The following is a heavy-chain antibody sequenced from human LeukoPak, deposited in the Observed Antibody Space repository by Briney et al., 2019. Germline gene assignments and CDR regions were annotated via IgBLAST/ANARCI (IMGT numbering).Heavy chain of an antibody. V-gene: IGHV4-4*07. D-gene: IGHD4-23*01. CDR1: GGSISSYY. Sequence: SETLSLTCTVSGGSISSYYWSWIRQPAGKGLEWIGRIYTSGSTNYNPSLKSRVTMSVDTSKNQFSLKLSSVTAADTAVYYCARAYDYGGNSDYIDYWGQGTLVTVSS. CDR2: IYTSGST. J-gene: IGHJ4*02. CDR3: ARAYDYGGNSDYIDY.